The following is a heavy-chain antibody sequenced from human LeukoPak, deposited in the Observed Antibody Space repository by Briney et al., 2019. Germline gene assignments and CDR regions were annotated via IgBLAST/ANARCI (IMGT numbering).Heavy chain of an antibody. Sequence: SQTLSLTCAISGDSVSSNSAAWNWIRQSPSRGLEWLGRTYYRSKWYNDYAVSVKSRITINPDTSKNQFSLQLNSVTPKDTAVYYCARDLYYYGSGSYYGSYYYYGMDVWGKGTTVTVSS. V-gene: IGHV6-1*01. J-gene: IGHJ6*04. CDR2: TYYRSKWYN. D-gene: IGHD3-10*01. CDR1: GDSVSSNSAA. CDR3: ARDLYYYGSGSYYGSYYYYGMDV.